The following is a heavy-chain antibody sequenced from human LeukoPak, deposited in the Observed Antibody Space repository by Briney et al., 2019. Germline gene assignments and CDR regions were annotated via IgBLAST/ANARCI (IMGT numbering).Heavy chain of an antibody. CDR3: AKHLWRDLLWFGEGHYFGY. CDR1: GFIFSNYA. J-gene: IGHJ4*02. V-gene: IGHV3-23*01. D-gene: IGHD3-10*01. CDR2: ISGSDDST. Sequence: GGSLRLSCAASGFIFSNYAMSWVRQAPGKGLECVSVISGSDDSTYYADSVKGRFTISRDNSKNTLYLQMNSLRVEDTAVYYCAKHLWRDLLWFGEGHYFGYWGQGTLVTVSS.